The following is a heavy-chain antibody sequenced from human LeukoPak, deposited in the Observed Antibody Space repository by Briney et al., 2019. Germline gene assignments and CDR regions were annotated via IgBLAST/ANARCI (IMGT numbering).Heavy chain of an antibody. D-gene: IGHD5-12*01. CDR2: IYTSGST. CDR1: GGSISSYY. CDR3: ARGDYSGYDPFFDY. J-gene: IGHJ4*02. V-gene: IGHV4-4*07. Sequence: PSETLSLTCTVSGGSISSYYWSWIRQPAGKGLEWIGRIYTSGSTNYNPSLKSRVTMSVDTSKNQFSLKLSSVTAADTAVYYCARGDYSGYDPFFDYWGQGTLVTVSS.